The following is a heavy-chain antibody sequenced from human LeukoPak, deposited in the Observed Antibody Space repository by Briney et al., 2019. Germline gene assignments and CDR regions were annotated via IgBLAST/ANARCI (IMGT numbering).Heavy chain of an antibody. CDR2: ICPDGTVT. CDR1: GFTFSTYC. V-gene: IGHV3-74*01. CDR3: VRDFRSADY. Sequence: GGSLRLSCAASGFTFSTYCMHWVRQAPGKGPMWVSRICPDGTVTNYADSVKARFIISRDNARNTVYLQMNSLRVEETAVYYCVRDFRSADYWGQGTLVTVSS. J-gene: IGHJ4*02.